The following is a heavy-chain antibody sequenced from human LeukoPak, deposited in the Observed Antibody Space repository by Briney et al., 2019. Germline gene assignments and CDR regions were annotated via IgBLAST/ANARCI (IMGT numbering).Heavy chain of an antibody. J-gene: IGHJ4*02. CDR2: ISSSSSYI. D-gene: IGHD3-22*01. Sequence: PGGSLRLSCEASGFTFISYSMNWVRQAPGKGLEWVSYISSSSSYIYYADSVKGRFTISRDNAKNSVFLQMNNLRAEDTAIYYCARRGYHDSSGYDYWGQGTLVTVSS. CDR3: ARRGYHDSSGYDY. V-gene: IGHV3-21*06. CDR1: GFTFISYS.